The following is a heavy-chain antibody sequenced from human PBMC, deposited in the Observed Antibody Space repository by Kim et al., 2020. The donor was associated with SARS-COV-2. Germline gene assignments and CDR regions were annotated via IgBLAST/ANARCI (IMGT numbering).Heavy chain of an antibody. V-gene: IGHV3-30*18. CDR1: EFTFSNYV. CDR2: ISDDGNSK. Sequence: GGSLRLSCAASEFTFSNYVMHWVRQAPGKGLEWVSVISDDGNSKDYADSVKGRFTISRDNSKNTLYLQMNSLRAEDTAVYYCAKVYNILTGYHDSSPFHYWGQGPLVSVSS. D-gene: IGHD3-9*01. J-gene: IGHJ4*02. CDR3: AKVYNILTGYHDSSPFHY.